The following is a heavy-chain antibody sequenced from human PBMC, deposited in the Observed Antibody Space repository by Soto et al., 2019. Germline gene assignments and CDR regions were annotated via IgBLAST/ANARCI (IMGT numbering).Heavy chain of an antibody. V-gene: IGHV1-18*01. J-gene: IGHJ4*02. CDR1: GYTFTSYG. CDR2: ISANSGDT. Sequence: QVQLVQSGAEVKEPGASVRVSCKASGYTFTSYGFSWVRQAPGQVLEWVAWISANSGDTNSAQKFQGRVTLTTDTSTRTAYMDLRSLTSDDTAVYYCARDFRDSCRGTSCIYFDYWGQGTLGTVSS. CDR3: ARDFRDSCRGTSCIYFDY. D-gene: IGHD2-2*01.